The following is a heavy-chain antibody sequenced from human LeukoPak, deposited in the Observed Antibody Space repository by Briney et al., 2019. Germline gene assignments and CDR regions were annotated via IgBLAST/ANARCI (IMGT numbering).Heavy chain of an antibody. CDR3: ARDSGQQLGYYYYGMDV. CDR1: GGTFSSYA. CDR2: IIPIFGTA. D-gene: IGHD6-13*01. Sequence: SVKVSCKASGGTFSSYAISWVRQAPGQGLEWMGGIIPIFGTASYAQKFQGRVTITADESTSTAYMELSSLRSEDTAVYYCARDSGQQLGYYYYGMDVWGKGTTVTVSS. V-gene: IGHV1-69*13. J-gene: IGHJ6*04.